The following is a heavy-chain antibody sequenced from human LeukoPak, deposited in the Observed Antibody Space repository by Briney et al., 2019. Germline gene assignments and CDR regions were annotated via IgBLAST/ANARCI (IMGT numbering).Heavy chain of an antibody. CDR1: GGSISSYY. V-gene: IGHV4-59*01. Sequence: PSETLSLTCTVSGGSISSYYWSWIRQPPGKGLEWIGYIYYSGSTNYNPSLKSRVTISVDTSKNQFSLKLSSVTAADTAVYSCARVSGSYSFDYWGQGTLVTVSS. CDR3: ARVSGSYSFDY. D-gene: IGHD1-26*01. CDR2: IYYSGST. J-gene: IGHJ4*02.